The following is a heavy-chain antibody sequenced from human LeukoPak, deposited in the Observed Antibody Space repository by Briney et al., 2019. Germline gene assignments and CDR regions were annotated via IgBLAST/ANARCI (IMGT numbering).Heavy chain of an antibody. Sequence: SETLSLTCPVSGGSISNYYYWTWIRQPPGKGLEWIGYNYYTGSTNYNPSLKSRVTMSLDTSRNQFSLKLTSLTAADTAVYYCARGAMATTPFFDYWGQGTLVTV. CDR2: NYYTGST. V-gene: IGHV4-59*01. CDR1: GGSISNYY. D-gene: IGHD5-24*01. CDR3: ARGAMATTPFFDY. J-gene: IGHJ4*02.